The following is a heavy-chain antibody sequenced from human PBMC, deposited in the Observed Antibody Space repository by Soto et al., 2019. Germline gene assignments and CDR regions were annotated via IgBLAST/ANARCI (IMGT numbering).Heavy chain of an antibody. CDR1: AFTFSDYY. CDR3: AGGYDYSFGYYGMDV. V-gene: IGHV3-11*01. J-gene: IGHJ6*02. D-gene: IGHD3-10*01. Sequence: PGGSLRLPCAASAFTFSDYYMSWIRQAPGKGLEWVPYISSSGSTIYYADSVKGRFTISRDNAKNSLYLQMNSLRAEDTAVYYCAGGYDYSFGYYGMDVWGQGTTVTVSS. CDR2: ISSSGSTI.